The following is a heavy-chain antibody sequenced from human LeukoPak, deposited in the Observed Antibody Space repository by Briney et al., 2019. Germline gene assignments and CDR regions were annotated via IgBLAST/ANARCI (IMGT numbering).Heavy chain of an antibody. Sequence: PRGSLRLSCAASGLTFSNYWMDWVRQAPGKGLEWVANIKQDGSEKNYVDSVKGRFIISRDNAKNSLYLQMNTLRADDTAVYYCARGGFGTGSNWGQGTLVTVSS. CDR1: GLTFSNYW. CDR2: IKQDGSEK. D-gene: IGHD3-16*01. CDR3: ARGGFGTGSN. J-gene: IGHJ4*02. V-gene: IGHV3-7*03.